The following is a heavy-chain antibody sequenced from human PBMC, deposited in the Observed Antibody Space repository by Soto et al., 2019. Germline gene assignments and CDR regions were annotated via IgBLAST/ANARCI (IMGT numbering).Heavy chain of an antibody. V-gene: IGHV3-23*01. CDR1: GFPFSTYA. Sequence: EVQLLESGGGLVQRGGSLRLSCEASGFPFSTYAMTWVRQVPGKGLEWVSTTSNGGNTEFAESVRDRFTVFRANSKNTIYLQMSSLRAEDSAIYFCARDFRPGLIVPTKSGFDPWGQGTPVTVSS. CDR2: TSNGGNT. CDR3: ARDFRPGLIVPTKSGFDP. J-gene: IGHJ5*02. D-gene: IGHD2-15*01.